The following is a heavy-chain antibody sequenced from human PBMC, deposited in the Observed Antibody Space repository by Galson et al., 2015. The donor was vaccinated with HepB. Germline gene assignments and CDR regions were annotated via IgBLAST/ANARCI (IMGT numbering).Heavy chain of an antibody. CDR1: GFTFSDYY. CDR2: INSGGSTK. D-gene: IGHD6-6*01. V-gene: IGHV3-11*01. Sequence: SLRLSCAVYGFTFSDYYVSWIRQAPGKGLEWVSYINSGGSTKYSADSVKGRFTISRDNAKNTLYLQMNSLRAEDTAVYYCARDRKGHSSSLDYWGQGTLVTVSS. CDR3: ARDRKGHSSSLDY. J-gene: IGHJ4*02.